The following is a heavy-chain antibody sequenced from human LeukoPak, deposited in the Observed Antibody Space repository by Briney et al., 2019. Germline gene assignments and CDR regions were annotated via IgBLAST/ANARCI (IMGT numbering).Heavy chain of an antibody. Sequence: PGGSLRLSCAASGFTFSSYAMHWVRQAPGKGLEWVAVISYDGSNKYYADSVKGRFTISRDNSKNTLYLQMNSLRAEDTAVYYCARSVQGAFDIWGQGTMVTVSS. J-gene: IGHJ3*02. CDR3: ARSVQGAFDI. D-gene: IGHD6-6*01. CDR1: GFTFSSYA. V-gene: IGHV3-30-3*01. CDR2: ISYDGSNK.